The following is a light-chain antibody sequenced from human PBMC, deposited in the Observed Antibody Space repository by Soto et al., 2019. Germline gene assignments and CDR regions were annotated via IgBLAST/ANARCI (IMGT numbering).Light chain of an antibody. Sequence: QSALTQPASVSGSPGQSITISCTGTSSDVGGYNYVSWYQQHPGKASKLMIYEVSNRPSGVSNRFSGSKSGNTASLTISGLQAEDEADYYCSSYTSSSTLSVFGTGTKVTVL. CDR2: EVS. J-gene: IGLJ1*01. V-gene: IGLV2-14*01. CDR1: SSDVGGYNY. CDR3: SSYTSSSTLSV.